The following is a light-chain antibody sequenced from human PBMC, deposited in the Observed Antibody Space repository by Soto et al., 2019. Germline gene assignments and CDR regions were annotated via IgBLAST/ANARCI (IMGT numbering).Light chain of an antibody. CDR1: QGISSW. Sequence: DIQMTQSPSSVSASVGDRVTITCRASQGISSWLAWYQQKPGKAPKLLIYAASSLQSGVPSRFSGSGSGTDFTLTISSLQPXDFXXXXXXXANSFPYTFGQGTKLEIK. CDR3: XXANSFPYT. CDR2: AAS. V-gene: IGKV1-12*01. J-gene: IGKJ2*01.